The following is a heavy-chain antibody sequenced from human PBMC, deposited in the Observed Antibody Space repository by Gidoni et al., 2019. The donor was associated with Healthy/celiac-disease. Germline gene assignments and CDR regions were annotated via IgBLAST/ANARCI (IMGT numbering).Heavy chain of an antibody. V-gene: IGHV1-69*01. J-gene: IGHJ6*02. CDR1: GGTFSSYA. D-gene: IGHD2-21*02. CDR3: ARLRVVVTATGYYYYGMDV. Sequence: QVQLVQSGVAVKKPGSSVKVSCKASGGTFSSYAISWGRQAPGQGLEWMGGIIPIVGTANYAQKFQGRVTSTADESTSTAYMELSRLRSEDTAVYYCARLRVVVTATGYYYYGMDVWGQGTTVTVSS. CDR2: IIPIVGTA.